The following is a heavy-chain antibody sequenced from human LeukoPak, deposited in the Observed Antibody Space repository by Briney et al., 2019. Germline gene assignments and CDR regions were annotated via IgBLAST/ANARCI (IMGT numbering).Heavy chain of an antibody. J-gene: IGHJ4*02. CDR3: AKPYYYDNTGYVFDC. CDR2: ISGSGGST. V-gene: IGHV3-23*01. CDR1: GFTFSTYF. Sequence: GGSLRLSCAASGFTFSTYFMSWVRQAPGAGLEWVSSISGSGGSTYYADSVKGRFTISRDSSKNTVYLEMNSLGAEDTAVYYCAKPYYYDNTGYVFDCWGQGTLVTVSS. D-gene: IGHD3-22*01.